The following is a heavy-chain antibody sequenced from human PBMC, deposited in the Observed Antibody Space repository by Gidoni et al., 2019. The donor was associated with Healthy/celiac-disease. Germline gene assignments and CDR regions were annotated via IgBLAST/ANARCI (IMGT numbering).Heavy chain of an antibody. J-gene: IGHJ3*02. CDR3: AGGSSSTDDAFDI. V-gene: IGHV3-23*01. CDR1: GFTFSSYA. D-gene: IGHD6-6*01. Sequence: EVQLLESGGGLVQPGGSLRLSCAASGFTFSSYAMSWVRQAPGKGLEWVSAISGSGGSTYYADSVKGRFTISRDNSKNTLYLQMNSLRAEDTAVYYCAGGSSSTDDAFDIWGQGTMVTVSS. CDR2: ISGSGGST.